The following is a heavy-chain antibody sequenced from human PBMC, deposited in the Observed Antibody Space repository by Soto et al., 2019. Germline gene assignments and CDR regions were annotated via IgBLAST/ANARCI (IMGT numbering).Heavy chain of an antibody. CDR1: GFTFSSYG. CDR3: ARGRRESEPRRVDGMDV. V-gene: IGHV3-33*01. CDR2: IWYDGSNK. J-gene: IGHJ6*02. Sequence: GGSLRLSCAASGFTFSSYGMHWVRQAPGKGLEWVAVIWYDGSNKYYADSVKGRFTISRDNSKNTLYLQMNSLRAEDTAVYYCARGRRESEPRRVDGMDVWGQGTTVTVSS.